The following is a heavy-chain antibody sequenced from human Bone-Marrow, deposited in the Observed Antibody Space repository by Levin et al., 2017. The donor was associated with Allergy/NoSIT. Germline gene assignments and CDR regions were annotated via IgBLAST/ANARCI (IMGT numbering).Heavy chain of an antibody. V-gene: IGHV3-9*01. Sequence: GGSLRLSCAASGFTFDDYAMHWVRQAPGKGLEWVPGISWNSGSIGYADSVKGRFTISRDNAKNSLYLQMNSLRAEDTALYYCAKDTGYSGYDPRAAFDYWGQGTLVTVSS. CDR2: ISWNSGSI. D-gene: IGHD5-12*01. J-gene: IGHJ4*02. CDR1: GFTFDDYA. CDR3: AKDTGYSGYDPRAAFDY.